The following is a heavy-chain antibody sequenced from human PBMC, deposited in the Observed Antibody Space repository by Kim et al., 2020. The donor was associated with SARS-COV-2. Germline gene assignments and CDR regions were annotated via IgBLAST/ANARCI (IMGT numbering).Heavy chain of an antibody. CDR2: YYDGNT. CDR1: GGSISSHY. Sequence: SETLSLTCTVSGGSISSHYWSWIRQPPGKGLEWIVYYDGNTYYNPSLKGRVTISLDTSKNQVSLRLSSVAAADTAVYYCASHAVYYYGSAGAFFEYWGQGTLVTVSS. D-gene: IGHD3-10*01. CDR3: ASHAVYYYGSAGAFFEY. V-gene: IGHV4-59*11. J-gene: IGHJ4*02.